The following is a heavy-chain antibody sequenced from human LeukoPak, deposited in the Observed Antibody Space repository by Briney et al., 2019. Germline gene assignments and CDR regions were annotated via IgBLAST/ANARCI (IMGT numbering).Heavy chain of an antibody. CDR1: GGSISSGSYY. CDR2: IYTSGST. CDR3: FCGSYRVAFDI. D-gene: IGHD1-26*01. Sequence: SETLSLTCTVSGGSISSGSYYWSWIRQPAGKGLEWIGRIYTSGSTNYNPSLKSRVTISVDTSKNQFSLKLSSVTAADTAVYYCFCGSYRVAFDIWGQGTMVTVSS. V-gene: IGHV4-61*02. J-gene: IGHJ3*02.